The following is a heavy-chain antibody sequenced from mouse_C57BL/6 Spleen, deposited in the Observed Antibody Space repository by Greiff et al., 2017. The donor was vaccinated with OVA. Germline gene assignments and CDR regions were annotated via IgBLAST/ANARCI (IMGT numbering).Heavy chain of an antibody. CDR2: INPNNGGT. V-gene: IGHV1-26*01. CDR3: AAFY. Sequence: VQLQQSGPELVKPGASVKISCKASGYTFTDYYMNWVKQSHGKSLEWIGDINPNNGGTSYTQKFKGKATLTADKSSSTAYMELRSLTSEDSAVYYCAAFYWGQGTTLTVSS. CDR1: GYTFTDYY. J-gene: IGHJ2*01.